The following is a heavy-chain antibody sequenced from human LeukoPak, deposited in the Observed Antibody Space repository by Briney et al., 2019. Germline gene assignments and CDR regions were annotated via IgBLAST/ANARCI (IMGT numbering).Heavy chain of an antibody. CDR2: INHSGST. J-gene: IGHJ4*02. D-gene: IGHD2-15*01. Sequence: KPSETLSLTCAVYGGSFSGYYWSWIRQPPGKGPEWIGEINHSGSTNYNPSLKSRVTISVDTSKNQFSLKLSSVTAADTAVYYCARVVVVAAGHDYWGQGTLVTVSS. CDR3: ARVVVVAAGHDY. V-gene: IGHV4-34*01. CDR1: GGSFSGYY.